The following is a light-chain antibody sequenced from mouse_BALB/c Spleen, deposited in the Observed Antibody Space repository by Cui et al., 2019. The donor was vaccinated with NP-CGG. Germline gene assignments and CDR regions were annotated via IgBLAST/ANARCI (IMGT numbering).Light chain of an antibody. CDR3: ALWYSNHWV. J-gene: IGLJ1*01. CDR2: GTN. Sequence: PAVTHESAPTTSPGETVTLTCRSSTGAVTTSNYANWVQEKPDHLFTGLIGGTNNRAPGVPARFSGSLIGDKAALTITGAQTEDEAIYFCALWYSNHWVFGGGTKLTVL. CDR1: TGAVTTSNY. V-gene: IGLV1*01.